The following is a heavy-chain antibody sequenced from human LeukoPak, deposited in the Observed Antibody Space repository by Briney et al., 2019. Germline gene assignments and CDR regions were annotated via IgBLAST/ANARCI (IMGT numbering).Heavy chain of an antibody. J-gene: IGHJ3*02. CDR2: INPNSGGT. CDR1: GYTFTGYY. D-gene: IGHD6-13*01. Sequence: ASVKVSCKASGYTFTGYYMHWVRQAPGQGLEWMGWINPNSGGTNYAQKFQGRVTMTRDTSISTAYMDLSGLKSDDTAVYYCASQRTAAADPDAFDIWGQGTMVTVSS. CDR3: ASQRTAAADPDAFDI. V-gene: IGHV1-2*02.